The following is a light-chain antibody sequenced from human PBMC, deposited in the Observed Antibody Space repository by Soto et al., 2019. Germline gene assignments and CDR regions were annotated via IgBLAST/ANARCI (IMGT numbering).Light chain of an antibody. Sequence: DIQMTQSPSSLSASVGDRVTITCRASQNIGSFLNWYHQKPGKAPKVLISAASILHSGVPSSFSGSGSGTDFTLTINSLQPEDFATYYCQQSYTKWTFGQGTKLEI. J-gene: IGKJ1*01. V-gene: IGKV1-39*01. CDR3: QQSYTKWT. CDR1: QNIGSF. CDR2: AAS.